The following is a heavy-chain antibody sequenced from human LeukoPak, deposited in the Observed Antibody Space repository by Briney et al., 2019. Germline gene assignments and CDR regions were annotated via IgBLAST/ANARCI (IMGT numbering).Heavy chain of an antibody. Sequence: GESLKISCKGSGYSFTSYWITWVRQMPGKGLEWMGRIDPSDSYTNYSPSFQGHVAISADKSISTAYLQWSSLKASDTAMYYCATTTYLSSFDIWGQGTMVTVSS. J-gene: IGHJ3*02. V-gene: IGHV5-10-1*01. CDR1: GYSFTSYW. CDR2: IDPSDSYT. CDR3: ATTTYLSSFDI. D-gene: IGHD2/OR15-2a*01.